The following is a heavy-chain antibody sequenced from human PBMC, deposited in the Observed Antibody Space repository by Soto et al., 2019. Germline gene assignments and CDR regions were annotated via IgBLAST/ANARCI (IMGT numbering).Heavy chain of an antibody. Sequence: ASVKVSCKASGCTFTIYYMHWVRQAPGQGLEWMGIINPSGGSTSYAQKLQDRVTFATDTSASTVYMELSNLKSEDTAVYYCTRDVFGGKQPFDYWGPGTLVTVSS. CDR1: GCTFTIYY. CDR3: TRDVFGGKQPFDY. V-gene: IGHV1-46*04. CDR2: INPSGGST. D-gene: IGHD6-13*01. J-gene: IGHJ4*02.